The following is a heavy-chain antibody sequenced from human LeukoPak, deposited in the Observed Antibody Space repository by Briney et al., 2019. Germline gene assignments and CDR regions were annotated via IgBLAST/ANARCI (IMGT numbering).Heavy chain of an antibody. Sequence: GGSLRLSCAASGFTFSSYSMNWVRQAPGKGLEWVSSISSSSSYLYYADSVKGRFTISRDNAKNSLYLQMNSLRAEDTAVYYCARDTSRGYSYGYVDWGQGTLVTVSS. CDR3: ARDTSRGYSYGYVD. V-gene: IGHV3-21*01. J-gene: IGHJ4*02. CDR2: ISSSSSYL. CDR1: GFTFSSYS. D-gene: IGHD5-18*01.